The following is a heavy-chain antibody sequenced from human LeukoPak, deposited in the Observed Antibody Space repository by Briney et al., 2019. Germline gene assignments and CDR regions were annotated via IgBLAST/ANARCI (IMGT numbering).Heavy chain of an antibody. CDR1: GFTSSSQE. V-gene: IGHV3-23*01. J-gene: IGHJ4*02. CDR3: AKHYVRGLAVANTDY. D-gene: IGHD6-19*01. Sequence: GGSLRLSCIASGFTSSSQELTWVRQAPGKGLEWVSTITPGSTYTKYADSVAGRFTISRDDSKNTLYLQRHSLRAEVTAVYYCAKHYVRGLAVANTDYWGQGALVTVSS. CDR2: ITPGSTYT.